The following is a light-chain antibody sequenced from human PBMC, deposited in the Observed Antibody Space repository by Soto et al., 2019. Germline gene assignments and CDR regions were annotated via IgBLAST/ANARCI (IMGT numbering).Light chain of an antibody. Sequence: EVVMTQSPATLSVSPGERATLSCGASQSVSTNVAWYQQKPGQAPRLLIYRASTRATGVPARFSGSGSGTDFTLTISSLQSEDFAVYYCQHYNNWPPWTFGQGTKVEIK. CDR1: QSVSTN. CDR3: QHYNNWPPWT. CDR2: RAS. V-gene: IGKV3-15*01. J-gene: IGKJ1*01.